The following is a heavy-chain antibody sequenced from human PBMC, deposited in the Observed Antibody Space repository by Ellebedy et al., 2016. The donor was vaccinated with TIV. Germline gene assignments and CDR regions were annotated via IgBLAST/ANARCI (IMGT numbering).Heavy chain of an antibody. V-gene: IGHV3-23*01. Sequence: GGSLRLSCAASGFTFRNFAMTWVRQAPGRGLEWVSSISSSGVSTDYAESVRGRVTISRDNSKNTLYLQMNSLRADDTALYYCAKLDSSGYYYGRFDYWGQGTLVTVSS. CDR1: GFTFRNFA. J-gene: IGHJ4*02. CDR2: ISSSGVST. CDR3: AKLDSSGYYYGRFDY. D-gene: IGHD3-22*01.